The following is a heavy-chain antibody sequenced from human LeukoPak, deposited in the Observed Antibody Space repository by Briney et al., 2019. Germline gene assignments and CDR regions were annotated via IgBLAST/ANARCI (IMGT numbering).Heavy chain of an antibody. CDR1: GFTFSDYY. D-gene: IGHD3-16*01. CDR3: ARVFWVSGSPPYFDY. V-gene: IGHV3-11*04. CDR2: ISSSGSTL. J-gene: IGHJ4*02. Sequence: KPGGSLRLSCAASGFTFSDYYMRWIRQAPGKGLEWVSYISSSGSTLYYADSVRGRFTISRDNAMNSLYLQMNSLRAEDTAVYYCARVFWVSGSPPYFDYWGQGTLVTVSS.